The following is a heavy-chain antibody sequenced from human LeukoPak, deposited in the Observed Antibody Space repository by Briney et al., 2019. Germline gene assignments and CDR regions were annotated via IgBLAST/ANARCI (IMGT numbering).Heavy chain of an antibody. CDR3: AYKWSCDY. D-gene: IGHD1-1*01. CDR2: ISYDGSNK. Sequence: GGSLRLSCAASGFAFSSYGMHWVRQAPGKGLEWVAVISYDGSNKYYADSVKGRFTISRDISKNTLYLQMSSLRAEDSAIYYCAYKWSCDYWGQGTLVTVSS. CDR1: GFAFSSYG. V-gene: IGHV3-30*03. J-gene: IGHJ4*02.